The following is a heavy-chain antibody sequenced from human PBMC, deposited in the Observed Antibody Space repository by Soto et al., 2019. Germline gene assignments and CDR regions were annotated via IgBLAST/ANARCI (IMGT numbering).Heavy chain of an antibody. V-gene: IGHV4-31*03. Sequence: PSETLSLTCTVSGGSISSGGYYWSLIRQHPGKGLEWIGYIYYSGSTYYNPSLKSRVTISVDTSKNQFSLKLSSVTAADTAVYYCARVRSYGAYYFDYWGQGTLVTVSS. CDR1: GGSISSGGYY. CDR2: IYYSGST. CDR3: ARVRSYGAYYFDY. D-gene: IGHD5-18*01. J-gene: IGHJ4*02.